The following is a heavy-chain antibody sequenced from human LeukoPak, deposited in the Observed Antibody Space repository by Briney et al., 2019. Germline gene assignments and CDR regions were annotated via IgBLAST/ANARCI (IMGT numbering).Heavy chain of an antibody. CDR3: AKDSNYDSSGSPGTLFDY. J-gene: IGHJ4*02. V-gene: IGHV3-30*18. CDR1: GVTFSSYG. Sequence: GRSLRLSCAASGVTFSSYGMHWVRQAPGKGLEWVAVISYDGSNKYYADSVKGRFTISRDNSKNTLYLQMNSLRAEDTAVYYCAKDSNYDSSGSPGTLFDYWGQGTLVTVSS. D-gene: IGHD3-22*01. CDR2: ISYDGSNK.